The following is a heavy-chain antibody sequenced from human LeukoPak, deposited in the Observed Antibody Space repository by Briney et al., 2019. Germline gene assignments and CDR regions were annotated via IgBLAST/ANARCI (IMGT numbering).Heavy chain of an antibody. CDR1: GFTFSNYG. V-gene: IGHV3-30*18. J-gene: IGHJ4*02. CDR2: ISSDGSNK. CDR3: AKDGLWFGDLTYFDY. D-gene: IGHD3-10*01. Sequence: GRSLRLSCADSGFTFSNYGMHWVRQAPGKGLEGVAVISSDGSNKYYADSVKGRFTISRDNSKNTLFLQMNSLRAEDTAVYYCAKDGLWFGDLTYFDYWGQGTLVTVSS.